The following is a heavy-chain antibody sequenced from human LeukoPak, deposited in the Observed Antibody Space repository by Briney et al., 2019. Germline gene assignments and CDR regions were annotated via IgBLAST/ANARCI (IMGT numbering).Heavy chain of an antibody. J-gene: IGHJ4*02. CDR3: ATRGGSGSYYKLVYYFDY. Sequence: SVKVSCKASGYTFTGYYMHWVRQAPGQGLEWMGGIIPIFGTANYAQKFQGRVTITADESTSTAYMELSSLRSEDTAVYYCATRGGSGSYYKLVYYFDYWGQGTLVTVSS. CDR1: GYTFTGYY. D-gene: IGHD3-10*01. V-gene: IGHV1-69*13. CDR2: IIPIFGTA.